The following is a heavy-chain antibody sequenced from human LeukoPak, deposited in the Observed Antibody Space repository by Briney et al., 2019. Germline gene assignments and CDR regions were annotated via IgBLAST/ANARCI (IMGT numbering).Heavy chain of an antibody. CDR3: ARGYDILTGYDY. Sequence: GGSLRLSCAASGFTFSSYSMNWVRQAPGKGLEWVSSISSSSYIYYADSVKGRFTISRDNAKNSLYLQMNSLRAEDTAVYYCARGYDILTGYDYWGQGTLVTVSS. CDR2: ISSSSYI. CDR1: GFTFSSYS. J-gene: IGHJ4*02. V-gene: IGHV3-21*01. D-gene: IGHD3-9*01.